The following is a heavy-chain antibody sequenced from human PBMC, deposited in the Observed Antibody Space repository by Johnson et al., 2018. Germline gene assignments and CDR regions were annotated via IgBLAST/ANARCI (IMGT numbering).Heavy chain of an antibody. D-gene: IGHD3-16*01. CDR3: AKPQRLQTDAFDI. J-gene: IGHJ3*02. Sequence: QVQLVQSGGGVVQPGRSLGLSCVTSGFTFSNFEMHWVRQAPGKGLEWVSAISGSGGSTYYADSVKGRFTISRDNSKITLYLQMNSLRAEDTAGYYCAKPQRLQTDAFDIWGQGKMVTVSS. CDR1: GFTFSNFE. V-gene: IGHV3-NL1*01. CDR2: ISGSGGST.